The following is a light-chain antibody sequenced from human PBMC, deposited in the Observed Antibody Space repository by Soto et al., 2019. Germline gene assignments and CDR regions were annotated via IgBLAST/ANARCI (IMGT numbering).Light chain of an antibody. CDR1: QSISKW. V-gene: IGKV1-5*01. CDR2: DAS. J-gene: IGKJ1*01. CDR3: QQYSIYSAWT. Sequence: DIQMTQSPSTLSASIGDRVSITCRASQSISKWLAWHQQKPGKAPKLLIYDASTLQSGVPPRFSGSGSGTEFTLTIRSLQPDDIATYYCQQYSIYSAWTFGEGTKVEIK.